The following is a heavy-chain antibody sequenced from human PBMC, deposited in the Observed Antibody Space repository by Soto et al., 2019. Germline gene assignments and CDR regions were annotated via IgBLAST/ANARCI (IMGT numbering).Heavy chain of an antibody. D-gene: IGHD3-10*01. Sequence: GGSPRLSCAASGFTFSSYAMSWVRQAPGKGLEWVSAISGSGGSTCYADSVKGRFTISRDNSKNTLYLQMNSLRAEDTAVYYCAKARMVRGPVDYWGQGTLVTVSS. CDR1: GFTFSSYA. CDR2: ISGSGGST. CDR3: AKARMVRGPVDY. J-gene: IGHJ4*02. V-gene: IGHV3-23*01.